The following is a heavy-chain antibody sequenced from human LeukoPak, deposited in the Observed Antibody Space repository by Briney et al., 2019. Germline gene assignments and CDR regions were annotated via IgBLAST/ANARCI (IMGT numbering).Heavy chain of an antibody. CDR1: GGSINSGGYY. D-gene: IGHD5-24*01. CDR3: ARDLGSDGFNLRNWFDP. V-gene: IGHV4-31*03. J-gene: IGHJ5*02. CDR2: ISYTGSR. Sequence: SQTLSLTCTVSGGSINSGGYYWSWIRQHPGKGLEWTGYISYTGSRYYNPSLKSRVTISIDTSKNQFSLNLTSVTAADTAVYYCARDLGSDGFNLRNWFDPWGQGTLVTVSS.